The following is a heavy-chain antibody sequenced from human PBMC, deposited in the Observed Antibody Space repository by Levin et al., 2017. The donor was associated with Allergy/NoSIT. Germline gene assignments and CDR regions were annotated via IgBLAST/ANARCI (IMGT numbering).Heavy chain of an antibody. CDR3: VGDLTTVRGGMDV. CDR1: GFDFSRSG. D-gene: IGHD1-1*01. Sequence: NPGGSLRLSCAASGFDFSRSGMNWVRQAPGQGPEWVSYIRPTSEIIHYADSVKGRFTISRDNRKNSLYLQMNSLRVEDTATYYCVGDLTTVRGGMDVWGQGTTVTVSS. CDR2: IRPTSEII. J-gene: IGHJ6*02. V-gene: IGHV3-21*06.